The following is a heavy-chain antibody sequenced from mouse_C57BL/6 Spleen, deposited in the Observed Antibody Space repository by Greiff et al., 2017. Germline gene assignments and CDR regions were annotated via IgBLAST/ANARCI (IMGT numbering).Heavy chain of an antibody. V-gene: IGHV1-15*01. D-gene: IGHD1-1*01. CDR3: TRESPITTVGAFDY. Sequence: VQLVESGAELVRPGASVTLSCKASGYTFTDYEMHWVKQTPVHGLEWIGAIDPETGGTAYNQKFKGKAILTADKSSSTAYMELRSLTSEDSAVYYCTRESPITTVGAFDYWGQGTTLTVSS. CDR2: IDPETGGT. J-gene: IGHJ2*01. CDR1: GYTFTDYE.